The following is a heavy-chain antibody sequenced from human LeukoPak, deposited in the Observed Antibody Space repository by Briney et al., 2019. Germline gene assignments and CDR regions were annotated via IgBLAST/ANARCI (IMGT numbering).Heavy chain of an antibody. J-gene: IGHJ4*02. Sequence: SETLSLTCTVSGGSISSYYWSWIRQPPGKGLEWIGYIYYSGSTNYNPSLKSRVTISVDTSKNQFSLKLSSVTAADTAVYYCARALIGFYFDYWGQGTLVTVS. CDR2: IYYSGST. CDR3: ARALIGFYFDY. CDR1: GGSISSYY. V-gene: IGHV4-59*01. D-gene: IGHD3-22*01.